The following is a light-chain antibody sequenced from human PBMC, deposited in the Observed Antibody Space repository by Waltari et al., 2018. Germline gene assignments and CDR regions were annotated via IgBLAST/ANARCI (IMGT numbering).Light chain of an antibody. V-gene: IGLV2-8*01. CDR1: SSDFGAY. CDR3: SSYAGSNNWV. J-gene: IGLJ2*01. CDR2: EVT. Sequence: SALTQPHYVSGSPGQSVTLSCTGTSSDFGAYVLWYQQHPGKAPKLMISEVTKRPSGVPDRFSGSKSGNTASLTVSGLQAEDEADYYCSSYAGSNNWVFGGGTKLTVL.